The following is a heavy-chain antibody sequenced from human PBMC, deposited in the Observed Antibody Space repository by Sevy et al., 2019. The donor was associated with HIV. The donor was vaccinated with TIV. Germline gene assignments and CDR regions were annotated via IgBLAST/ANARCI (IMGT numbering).Heavy chain of an antibody. D-gene: IGHD2-15*01. CDR2: IYPGDSDT. Sequence: GESLKISCKGSGYSFTSYWIGWVRQMPGKGLEWMGIIYPGDSDTRYSPSFQGQVTISADKSISTAYLQWSSLKASDTAMYYCARHEVVVVVAATSGFRDYYYYGMDVWGQGTTVTVSS. J-gene: IGHJ6*02. V-gene: IGHV5-51*01. CDR1: GYSFTSYW. CDR3: ARHEVVVVVAATSGFRDYYYYGMDV.